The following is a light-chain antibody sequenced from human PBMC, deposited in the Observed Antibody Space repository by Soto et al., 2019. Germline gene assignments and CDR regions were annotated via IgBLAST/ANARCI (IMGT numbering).Light chain of an antibody. J-gene: IGKJ2*01. Sequence: DIQMTQSPSSLSASVGDRVTITCRASQSISSWLAWYQQKPGNAPKLLIYQASTLEVGVSSRFSGSGSGTDFTLTISSLQPDDFATYYCQQYNSFWYSFAQGTKLEIK. CDR2: QAS. CDR3: QQYNSFWYS. CDR1: QSISSW. V-gene: IGKV1-5*03.